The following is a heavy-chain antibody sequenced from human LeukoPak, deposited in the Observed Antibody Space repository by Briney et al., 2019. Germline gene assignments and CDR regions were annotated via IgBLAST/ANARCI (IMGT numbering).Heavy chain of an antibody. CDR1: GYSFTSYW. Sequence: GESLKISCKGSGYSFTSYWISWVRQMPGKGLEWMGIIYPGDSDTRYSPSFQGQVTISADKSISTAYLQWSSLKASDTAMYYCARLMRPSEIVVVTRDYWGQGTLVTVSS. V-gene: IGHV5-51*01. CDR3: ARLMRPSEIVVVTRDY. CDR2: IYPGDSDT. D-gene: IGHD3-22*01. J-gene: IGHJ4*02.